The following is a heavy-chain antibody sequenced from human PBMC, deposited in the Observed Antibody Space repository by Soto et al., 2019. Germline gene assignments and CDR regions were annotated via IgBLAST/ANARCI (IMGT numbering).Heavy chain of an antibody. J-gene: IGHJ4*02. V-gene: IGHV3-21*01. D-gene: IGHD3-16*02. CDR2: ISSSSSYI. CDR3: AKEAVELSTRSFDY. CDR1: GFTFSSYS. Sequence: EVQLVESGGGLVKPGGSLRLSCAASGFTFSSYSMNWVRQAPGKGLEWVSSISSSSSYIYYADSVKGRFTISRDNAKNSLYVQMNSLRAEDTAVYYCAKEAVELSTRSFDYWGQGTLVTVSS.